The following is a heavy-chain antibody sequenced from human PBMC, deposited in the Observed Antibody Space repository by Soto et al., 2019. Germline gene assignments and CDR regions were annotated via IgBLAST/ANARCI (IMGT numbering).Heavy chain of an antibody. J-gene: IGHJ2*01. CDR3: ASKSGFLDRYFDL. CDR2: INHSGST. V-gene: IGHV4-34*01. D-gene: IGHD3-3*01. CDR1: GGSFSGYY. Sequence: QVQLQQWGAGLLKPSETLSLTCAVYGGSFSGYYWSWIRQPPGKGLEWIGEINHSGSTNYNPSLKSRVTISLDTSKSHFSLTLSSVTAADTAVYYCASKSGFLDRYFDLWGRGTLVTVSS.